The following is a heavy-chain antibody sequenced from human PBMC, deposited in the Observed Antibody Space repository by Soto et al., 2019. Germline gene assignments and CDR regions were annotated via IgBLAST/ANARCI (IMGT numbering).Heavy chain of an antibody. J-gene: IGHJ6*02. CDR1: GFTFMSYA. CDR3: TRILWSSRRDALDI. CDR2: IGTSGTPT. V-gene: IGHV3-23*01. Sequence: DVQLLESGGDLVQPGGSLRLSCIASGFTFMSYAMAWVRQAPGEDLEWVSAIGTSGTPTLYADSVKSRFSISRDDSRNTVSLQMNSLGVEDTATYYCTRILWSSRRDALDIWGQGTTVTVSS. D-gene: IGHD2-21*01.